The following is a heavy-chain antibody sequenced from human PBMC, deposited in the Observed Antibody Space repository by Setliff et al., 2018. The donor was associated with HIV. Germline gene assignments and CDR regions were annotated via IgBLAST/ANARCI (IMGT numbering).Heavy chain of an antibody. CDR1: NGSISSHY. CDR3: ARVYSGYEWGYYFDY. CDR2: IYYSGST. J-gene: IGHJ4*02. V-gene: IGHV4-59*11. D-gene: IGHD5-12*01. Sequence: ASETLSLTCTVSNGSISSHYWSWIRQPPGKGLEWIGSIYYSGSTNYNPSLKSRVTISVDTSKNQFSLKLSSVTAADTAVYYCARVYSGYEWGYYFDYWGQGTLVTVSS.